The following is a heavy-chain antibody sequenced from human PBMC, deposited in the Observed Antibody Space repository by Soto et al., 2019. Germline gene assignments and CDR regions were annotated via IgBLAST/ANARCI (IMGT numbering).Heavy chain of an antibody. CDR3: AKVDTAMVLCY. V-gene: IGHV3-23*01. D-gene: IGHD5-18*01. CDR2: ISGSGGST. J-gene: IGHJ4*02. Sequence: GGSLRLSCAASGFTFSSYAMSWVRQAPGKGLEWVSAISGSGGSTYYADSVKGRFTISRDNSKNTLYLQMDSLRAEDTAVYYCAKVDTAMVLCYWGQGTLVTVSS. CDR1: GFTFSSYA.